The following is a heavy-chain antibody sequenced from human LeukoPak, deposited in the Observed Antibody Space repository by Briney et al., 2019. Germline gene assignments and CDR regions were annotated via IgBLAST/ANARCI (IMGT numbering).Heavy chain of an antibody. CDR3: ARERPHCSGGSCYSS. CDR2: ISAYNGNT. J-gene: IGHJ5*02. D-gene: IGHD2-15*01. Sequence: ASVKVSCKASGYTLISYGINWVRQAPGQGLEWMGWISAYNGNTNYAQKLQGRVTMTTDTSTSTAYMELSSLRSEDTAVYYCARERPHCSGGSCYSSWGQGTLVTVSS. V-gene: IGHV1-18*01. CDR1: GYTLISYG.